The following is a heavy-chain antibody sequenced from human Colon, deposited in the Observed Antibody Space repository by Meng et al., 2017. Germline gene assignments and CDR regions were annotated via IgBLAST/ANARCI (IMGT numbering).Heavy chain of an antibody. J-gene: IGHJ4*02. V-gene: IGHV3-30*15. CDR2: ISYDGSHK. Sequence: QGQVVGSGGGGVQPGGSLRLSCAASGFTFGSFAMHWVRQAPGKGLEWVAGISYDGSHKFYADSVKGRFAISRDNSENTLFLQMSSLRAEDTALYYCTRDYNDGSGRFDIWGQGTLVTVSS. D-gene: IGHD3-22*01. CDR1: GFTFGSFA. CDR3: TRDYNDGSGRFDI.